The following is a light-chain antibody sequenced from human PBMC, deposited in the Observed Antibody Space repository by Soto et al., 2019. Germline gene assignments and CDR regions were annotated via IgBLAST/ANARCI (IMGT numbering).Light chain of an antibody. CDR3: QVWDSSSNHYV. CDR1: RIGRKS. Sequence: SYELTQAPSESVAPGETASISCGGDRIGRKSVHWYQQKPGQAPVLVMYYDNDRPSEIPERFSGFNSGNTATLDISGVEAGDEADYYYQVWDSSSNHYVFGPGTKVTVL. CDR2: YDN. J-gene: IGLJ1*01. V-gene: IGLV3-21*04.